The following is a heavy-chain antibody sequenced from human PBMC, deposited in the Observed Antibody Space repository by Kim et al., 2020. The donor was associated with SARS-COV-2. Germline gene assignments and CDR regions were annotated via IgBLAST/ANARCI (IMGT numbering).Heavy chain of an antibody. CDR1: GGSISSSNW. CDR2: SYHSGST. J-gene: IGHJ6*02. CDR3: ARDRHVILWFGELYYYGMDV. V-gene: IGHV4-4*02. D-gene: IGHD3-10*01. Sequence: SETLSLTCAVSGGSISSSNWWSWVRQPPGKGLEWIGESYHSGSTNYNPSLKSRVTISVDKSKNQFSLKLSSVTAADTAVYYCARDRHVILWFGELYYYGMDVWGQGTTVTVSS.